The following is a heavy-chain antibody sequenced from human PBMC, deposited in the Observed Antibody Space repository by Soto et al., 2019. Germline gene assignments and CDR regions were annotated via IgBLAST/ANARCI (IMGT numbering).Heavy chain of an antibody. CDR2: INPIDGST. CDR3: ARDPIIHYGSGGNWFDP. V-gene: IGHV1-46*01. D-gene: IGHD3-10*01. J-gene: IGHJ5*02. CDR1: QYTFTSYY. Sequence: ASVKVSCKASQYTFTSYYIYWVRQAPGQGLEWMGRINPIDGSTSYAQKFQGRVTVTRDTSTSTVYMELSSLRSEDTAVYYCARDPIIHYGSGGNWFDPWGQGTLVTVSS.